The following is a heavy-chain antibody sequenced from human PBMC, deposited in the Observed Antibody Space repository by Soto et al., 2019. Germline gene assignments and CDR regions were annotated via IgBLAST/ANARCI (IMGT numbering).Heavy chain of an antibody. CDR2: INHSGST. D-gene: IGHD3-10*01. CDR1: GGSFSDYF. CDR3: ARILSSGSYFPFDY. Sequence: SETLSLTCAVYGGSFSDYFWSWFRQPPGKGLEWIGEINHSGSTNYNPSLKSRVAISVDTSKNQFSLRLSSVTAADTAMYYCARILSSGSYFPFDYWGQGTVVTSPQ. V-gene: IGHV4-34*01. J-gene: IGHJ4*02.